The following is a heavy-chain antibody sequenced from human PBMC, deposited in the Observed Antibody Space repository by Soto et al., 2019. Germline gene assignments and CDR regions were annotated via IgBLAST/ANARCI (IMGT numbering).Heavy chain of an antibody. J-gene: IGHJ4*02. Sequence: EVQLVESGGGLVQPGGSLRLSCAASGFTFSSYWMHWVRQAPGKGLVWVSRINSDGSSTSYADSVKGRFTISRDNAKNTLYLQMNRLRAEDTAVYYCARGGGYSYGHFDYWGQGTLVTVSS. V-gene: IGHV3-74*01. CDR1: GFTFSSYW. CDR2: INSDGSST. CDR3: ARGGGYSYGHFDY. D-gene: IGHD5-18*01.